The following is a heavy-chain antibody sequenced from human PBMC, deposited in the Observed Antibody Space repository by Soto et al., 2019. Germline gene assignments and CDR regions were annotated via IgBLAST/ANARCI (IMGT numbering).Heavy chain of an antibody. V-gene: IGHV4-61*01. D-gene: IGHD2-21*02. Sequence: QVQLQESGPGLVKPSETLSLTCTVSGGSVSSGSYYWSWIRQPPGKGLEWSGYIYYRGSTNYNPSLKGRVTLSVDTSKNQFSLKLSAVTAADTSVYYCARSIVTAPFFDIWGQGTMVTVSS. CDR1: GGSVSSGSYY. CDR2: IYYRGST. J-gene: IGHJ3*02. CDR3: ARSIVTAPFFDI.